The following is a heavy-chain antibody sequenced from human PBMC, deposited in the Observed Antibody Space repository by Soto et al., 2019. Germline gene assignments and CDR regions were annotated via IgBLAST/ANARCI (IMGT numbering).Heavy chain of an antibody. CDR1: GGSISSGGYS. Sequence: SETLSLTCAVSGGSISSGGYSWSWIRQPPGKGLEWIGYIYHSGSTYYNPSLKSRVTISVDRSKNQFSLKLSSVTAADTAVYYCARKGKAGLFDYWGQGTLVTVSS. CDR3: ARKGKAGLFDY. D-gene: IGHD6-13*01. J-gene: IGHJ4*02. CDR2: IYHSGST. V-gene: IGHV4-30-2*01.